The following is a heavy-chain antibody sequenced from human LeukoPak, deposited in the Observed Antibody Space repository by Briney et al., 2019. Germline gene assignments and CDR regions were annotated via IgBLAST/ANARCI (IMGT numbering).Heavy chain of an antibody. Sequence: PGGSLRLSCAASGFTFDDYAMHWVRQAPGKGLEWASGISWNSGSIGYADSVKGRFTISRDNAKNSLYLQMNSLRAEDTAVYYCAREALELRYFDWLLVDVWGQGTTVTVSS. J-gene: IGHJ6*02. V-gene: IGHV3-9*01. D-gene: IGHD3-9*01. CDR2: ISWNSGSI. CDR3: AREALELRYFDWLLVDV. CDR1: GFTFDDYA.